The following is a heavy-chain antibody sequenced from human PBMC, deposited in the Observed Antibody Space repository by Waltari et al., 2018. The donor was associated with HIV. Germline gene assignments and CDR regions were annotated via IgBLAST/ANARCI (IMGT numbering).Heavy chain of an antibody. V-gene: IGHV3-7*04. J-gene: IGHJ4*02. CDR2: IKQDGSEK. CDR1: GFTFSGYC. Sequence: EVQLVESGGGLVQPGGSLRLSCAASGFTFSGYCIGWVRQAPGKGLEWVANIKQDGSEKYYVDSVNGRFTISRDNAENSLYLQMNSLRAEDTAVYYCARGGFYGSGSKVNWGQGTLVTVSS. D-gene: IGHD3-10*01. CDR3: ARGGFYGSGSKVN.